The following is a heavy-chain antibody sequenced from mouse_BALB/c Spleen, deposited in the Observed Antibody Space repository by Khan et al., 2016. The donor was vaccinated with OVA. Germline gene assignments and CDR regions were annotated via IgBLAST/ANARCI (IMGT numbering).Heavy chain of an antibody. J-gene: IGHJ3*01. CDR1: GFTFSTYG. Sequence: VQLKESGGDLVKPGGSLKLSCAASGFTFSTYGMSWVRQTPDKRLEWVATVSTGGGYTYYPDSVKGRFTISRENAKNTLYLQMSGLKSEDTALFYCTRLAYYYNSEGFAYWGQGTLVTVSA. V-gene: IGHV5-6*01. CDR2: VSTGGGYT. D-gene: IGHD1-1*01. CDR3: TRLAYYYNSEGFAY.